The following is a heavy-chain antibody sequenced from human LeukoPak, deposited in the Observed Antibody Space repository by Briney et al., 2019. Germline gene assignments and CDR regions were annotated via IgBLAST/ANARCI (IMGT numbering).Heavy chain of an antibody. CDR3: AREVVAAAGTVDY. D-gene: IGHD6-13*01. Sequence: SETLSLTCTVSGGSISSSSYYWGWIRQPPGKGLEWIGSIYYSGSTYYNPSLKSRVTISVDTSKNQFSLNLTSVTTADTAVYYCAREVVAAAGTVDYWGQGTLVTVSS. CDR1: GGSISSSSYY. CDR2: IYYSGST. J-gene: IGHJ4*02. V-gene: IGHV4-39*07.